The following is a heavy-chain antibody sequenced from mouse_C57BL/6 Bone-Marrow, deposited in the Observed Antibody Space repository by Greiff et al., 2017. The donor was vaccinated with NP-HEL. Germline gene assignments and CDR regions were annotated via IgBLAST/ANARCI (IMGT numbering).Heavy chain of an antibody. V-gene: IGHV5-4*01. Sequence: EVQLVESGGGLVKPGGSLKLSCAASGFTFSSYAMSWVRQTPEKRLEWVATISDGGSYTYYPDNVKGRFTISSANAKNNLYLQMSHLKSEDTAMYYCAGEGVYYGNYGYYAMDYWGQGTSVTVSS. CDR3: AGEGVYYGNYGYYAMDY. D-gene: IGHD2-1*01. CDR1: GFTFSSYA. CDR2: ISDGGSYT. J-gene: IGHJ4*01.